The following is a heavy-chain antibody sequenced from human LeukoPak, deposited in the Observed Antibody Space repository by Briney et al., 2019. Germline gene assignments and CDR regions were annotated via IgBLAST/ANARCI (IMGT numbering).Heavy chain of an antibody. V-gene: IGHV3-11*01. D-gene: IGHD2-2*03. CDR2: ISSSGSTI. CDR3: ARAGYCGSTSCYYYYGMDV. CDR1: GFTFSDYY. J-gene: IGHJ6*02. Sequence: GGSLRLSCAASGFTFSDYYMSWIRQAPGKGLEWVSYISSSGSTIYYADSVKGRFTISRDNAKNSLYLQMNSLRAEDTAVYYCARAGYCGSTSCYYYYGMDVWGQGTTVTVSS.